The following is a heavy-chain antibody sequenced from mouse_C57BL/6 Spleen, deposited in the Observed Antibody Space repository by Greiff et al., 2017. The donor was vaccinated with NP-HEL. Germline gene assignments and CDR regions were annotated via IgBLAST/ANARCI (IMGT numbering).Heavy chain of an antibody. CDR2: IHPNSGST. J-gene: IGHJ2*01. Sequence: QVQLQQPGAELVKPGASVTLSCKASGYTFTSYWMHWVKQRPGQGLEWIGMIHPNSGSTNYNEKFKSKATLTVDKSSSTAYMQLSSLTSEDSAVYYCARAGNYLYYFDYWGQGTTLTVSS. CDR1: GYTFTSYW. D-gene: IGHD2-1*01. CDR3: ARAGNYLYYFDY. V-gene: IGHV1-64*01.